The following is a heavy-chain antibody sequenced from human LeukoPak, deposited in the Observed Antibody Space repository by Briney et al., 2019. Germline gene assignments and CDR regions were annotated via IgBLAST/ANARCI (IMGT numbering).Heavy chain of an antibody. V-gene: IGHV4-61*01. CDR2: IYYSGST. J-gene: IGHJ4*02. CDR1: GGSVSSGSYY. D-gene: IGHD6-13*01. CDR3: ARQLQLVFDY. Sequence: SETLSLTCTVSGGSVSSGSYYWSWIRQPPGKGLEWIGYIYYSGSTNYNPSLKSPVTISVDTSKNQFSLKLSSVTAADTAVYYCARQLQLVFDYWGQGTLVTVSS.